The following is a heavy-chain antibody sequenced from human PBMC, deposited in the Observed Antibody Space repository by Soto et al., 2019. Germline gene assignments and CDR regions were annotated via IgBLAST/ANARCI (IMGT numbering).Heavy chain of an antibody. CDR1: GGTLSSYA. D-gene: IGHD3-22*01. Sequence: SVKVSCKASGGTLSSYAISWVRQAPGQGLEWMGGIIPIFGTANYAQKFQGRVTITADKSTSTAYMELSSLRSGDTAVYYCAISDDYYDSSGYYSGHYFDYWGQGTLVTVSS. J-gene: IGHJ4*02. V-gene: IGHV1-69*06. CDR3: AISDDYYDSSGYYSGHYFDY. CDR2: IIPIFGTA.